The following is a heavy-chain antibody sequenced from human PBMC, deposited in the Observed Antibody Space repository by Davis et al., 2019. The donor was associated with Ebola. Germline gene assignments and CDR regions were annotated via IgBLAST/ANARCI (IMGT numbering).Heavy chain of an antibody. CDR2: ISSSSSYI. Sequence: GGSLSLSCAASGFTFSSYSMNWVRQAPGKGLEWVSSISSSSSYIYYADSVKGRFTISRDNSKNTLYLQMNSLRPEDTAVYYCARDSDDYSFDYWGQGTLVTVSS. V-gene: IGHV3-21*01. CDR3: ARDSDDYSFDY. D-gene: IGHD4-11*01. CDR1: GFTFSSYS. J-gene: IGHJ4*02.